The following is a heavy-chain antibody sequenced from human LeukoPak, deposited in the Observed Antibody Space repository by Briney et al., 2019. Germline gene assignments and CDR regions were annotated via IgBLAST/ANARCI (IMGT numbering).Heavy chain of an antibody. CDR2: IWYDGSNK. D-gene: IGHD3-22*01. V-gene: IGHV3-33*08. CDR3: ARGYYYDSSGYDY. Sequence: GGSLRLSCAASGFTFSSYGMHWVRPAPGKGLEWVAVIWYDGSNKYYADSVKGRFTISRDNSKNTLYLQMNSLRAEDTAVYYCARGYYYDSSGYDYWGQGTLVTVSS. CDR1: GFTFSSYG. J-gene: IGHJ4*02.